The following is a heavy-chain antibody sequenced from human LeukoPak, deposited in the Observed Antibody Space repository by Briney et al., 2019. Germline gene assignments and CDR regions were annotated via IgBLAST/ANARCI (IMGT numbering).Heavy chain of an antibody. CDR2: INPNSGGT. J-gene: IGHJ4*02. Sequence: WVRQXXXXGPEWMGWINPNSGGTNYAQKFQGRVTMTRDTSISTAYMELSRLRSDDTAVYYCARADYYFDYWGQGTLVTVSS. CDR3: ARADYYFDY. D-gene: IGHD3-3*01. V-gene: IGHV1-2*02.